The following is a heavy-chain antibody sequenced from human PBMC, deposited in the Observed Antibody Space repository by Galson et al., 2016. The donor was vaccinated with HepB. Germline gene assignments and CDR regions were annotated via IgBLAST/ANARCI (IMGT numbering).Heavy chain of an antibody. CDR1: GGSFTGYY. D-gene: IGHD2-15*01. CDR2: AIHSGRT. CDR3: TRGGCSGGSCHWGGRSDY. Sequence: SETLSLTCAVSGGSFTGYYWSWVRQPPGKGLEWIGEAIHSGRTKYNPSLKSRVTITVDTSNNQFSLKLDSVTAADTALYFCTRGGCSGGSCHWGGRSDYWGPGTLVTVSS. J-gene: IGHJ4*02. V-gene: IGHV4-34*01.